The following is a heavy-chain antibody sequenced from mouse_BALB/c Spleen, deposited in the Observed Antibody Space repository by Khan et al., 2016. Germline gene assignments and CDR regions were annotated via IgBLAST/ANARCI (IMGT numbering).Heavy chain of an antibody. D-gene: IGHD2-1*01. CDR3: MRYGNYWYFDV. Sequence: EVQLLETGGGLVQPGGSRGLSCEGSGFTFSGFWMSWVRQTPGKTLEWIGDINSDGSAINYAPSIKDRFTIFRDNDKSTLYLQMSNVRSEDTATYFCMRYGNYWYFDVWCAETTVTVSS. CDR2: INSDGSAI. CDR1: GFTFSGFW. J-gene: IGHJ1*01. V-gene: IGHV11-2*02.